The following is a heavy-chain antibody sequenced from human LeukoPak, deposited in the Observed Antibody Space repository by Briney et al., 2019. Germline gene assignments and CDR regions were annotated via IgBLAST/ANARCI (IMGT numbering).Heavy chain of an antibody. CDR1: GYTFTRYD. V-gene: IGHV1-8*03. Sequence: ASVKVSCKASGYTFTRYDINWVRQATGHRLEGMGGMNPNRGDTGYAQKFQGRVTITRNTSISTAYMELSSLRSDDTAVYYCARDNPDYDILTGYSSPYDYWGQGTLVTVSS. CDR2: MNPNRGDT. D-gene: IGHD3-9*01. CDR3: ARDNPDYDILTGYSSPYDY. J-gene: IGHJ4*02.